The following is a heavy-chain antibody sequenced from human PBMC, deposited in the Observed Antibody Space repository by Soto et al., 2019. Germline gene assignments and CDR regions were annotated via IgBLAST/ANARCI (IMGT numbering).Heavy chain of an antibody. CDR2: IIPIFGTA. D-gene: IGHD3-10*01. CDR3: ARGGSLEYYGMDV. CDR1: GGTFSSYA. Sequence: GASVKVSCKDSGGTFSSYAISWVRQAPGQGLEWMGGIIPIFGTANYAQKFQGRVTITADESTSTAYMELSSLRSEDTAVYYCARGGSLEYYGMDVWGQGTTVTVSS. J-gene: IGHJ6*02. V-gene: IGHV1-69*13.